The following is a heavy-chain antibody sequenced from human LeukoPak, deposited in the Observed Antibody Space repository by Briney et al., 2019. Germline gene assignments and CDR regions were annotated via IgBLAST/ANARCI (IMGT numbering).Heavy chain of an antibody. Sequence: GGSLRLSCAASGFTFSSYRMSWVRQAPGKGLEWVANIKQDGSEKYYVDSVKGRFTISRDNAKNSLYLQMNSLRAEDTAVYYCARDYYDYVWGSYRHFDYWGQGTLVTVSS. V-gene: IGHV3-7*03. D-gene: IGHD3-16*02. CDR1: GFTFSSYR. CDR2: IKQDGSEK. CDR3: ARDYYDYVWGSYRHFDY. J-gene: IGHJ4*02.